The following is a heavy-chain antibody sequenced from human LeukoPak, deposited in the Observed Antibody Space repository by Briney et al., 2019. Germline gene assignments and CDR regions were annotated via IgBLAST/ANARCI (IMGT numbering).Heavy chain of an antibody. V-gene: IGHV3-23*01. Sequence: RGSLRLSCAASGFTFSSYAMSWVRQAPGKGLEWVSAISGSGGSTYYADSVKGRFTISRDNSKNTLYLQMNSLRAEDTAVYYCAKPHYYGSGSPVDIWGQGTMVTVSS. CDR2: ISGSGGST. D-gene: IGHD3-10*01. J-gene: IGHJ3*02. CDR3: AKPHYYGSGSPVDI. CDR1: GFTFSSYA.